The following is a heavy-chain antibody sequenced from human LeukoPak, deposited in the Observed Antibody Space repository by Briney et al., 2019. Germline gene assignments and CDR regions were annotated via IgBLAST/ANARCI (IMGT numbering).Heavy chain of an antibody. V-gene: IGHV1-69*05. Sequence: SVKVSCKASGGTFSSYAISWVRQAPGQGLEWMGRVIPIFGTANYAQKFQGRVTITTDESTSTAYMELSSLRSEDTAVYYCARGLGDDILTGYYNLDYWGQGTLVTVSS. D-gene: IGHD3-9*01. CDR3: ARGLGDDILTGYYNLDY. CDR1: GGTFSSYA. CDR2: VIPIFGTA. J-gene: IGHJ4*02.